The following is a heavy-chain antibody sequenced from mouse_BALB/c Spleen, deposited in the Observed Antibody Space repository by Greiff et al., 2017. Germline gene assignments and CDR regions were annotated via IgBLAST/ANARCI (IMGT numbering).Heavy chain of an antibody. CDR3: ASEPWYFDV. Sequence: VQLQQSGAELAKPGASVKMSCKASGYTFTSYWMHWVKQRPGQGLEWIGYINPSTGYTEYNQKFKDKATLTADKSSSTAYMQLSSLTSEDSAVYYCASEPWYFDVWGAGTTVTVSS. CDR1: GYTFTSYW. J-gene: IGHJ1*01. CDR2: INPSTGYT. D-gene: IGHD6-1*01. V-gene: IGHV1-7*01.